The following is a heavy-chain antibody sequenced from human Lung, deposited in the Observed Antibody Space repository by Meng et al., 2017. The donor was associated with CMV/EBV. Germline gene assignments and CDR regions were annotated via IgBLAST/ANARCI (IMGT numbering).Heavy chain of an antibody. CDR2: ISSSYAV. V-gene: IGHV3-69-1*01. CDR3: ARVLPDVRGWYYQGMDV. Sequence: GEXXKISCAASGFRFSDYYMTWIRQAPGKGLEWVSYISSSYAVDYADSLKGRFTISRDNAKNSLYLQMNSLRAEDTAVYYCARVLPDVRGWYYQGMDVWGQGTXVTVSS. D-gene: IGHD6-19*01. CDR1: GFRFSDYY. J-gene: IGHJ6*02.